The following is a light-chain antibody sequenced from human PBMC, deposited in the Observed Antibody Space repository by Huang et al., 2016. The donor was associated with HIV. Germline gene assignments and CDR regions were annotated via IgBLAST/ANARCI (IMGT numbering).Light chain of an antibody. CDR1: QSVSSN. Sequence: EIVMTQSPATLSVSPGERATLSCRASQSVSSNLAWYQQRPGQAPRLLIHGASTRATGLPARFSGTGFGTEFTLTISSLQAEDFAVYYCQHYNNWPPWTFGQGTKVEVK. V-gene: IGKV3D-15*01. J-gene: IGKJ1*01. CDR3: QHYNNWPPWT. CDR2: GAS.